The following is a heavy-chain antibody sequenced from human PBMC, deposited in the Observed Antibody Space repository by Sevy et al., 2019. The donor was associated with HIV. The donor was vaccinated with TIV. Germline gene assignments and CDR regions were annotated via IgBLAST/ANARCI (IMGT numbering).Heavy chain of an antibody. CDR1: GGSISSYY. V-gene: IGHV4-59*01. CDR2: IYYSGST. J-gene: IGHJ2*01. CDR3: ARDRVVVTAMRYWYFDL. D-gene: IGHD2-21*02. Sequence: SETLSLTCTVSGGSISSYYWSWIRQPPGKGLEWIGYIYYSGSTNYNPSLRSRVTISVDTSKNQFSLKLSSVTAADTAVYYCARDRVVVTAMRYWYFDLWGRGTLVTVSS.